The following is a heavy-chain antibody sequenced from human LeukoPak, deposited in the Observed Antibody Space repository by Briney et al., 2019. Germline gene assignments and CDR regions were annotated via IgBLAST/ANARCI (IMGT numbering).Heavy chain of an antibody. Sequence: SETMSLTCTVSGDSISSYYWSWIRQPPGKGLEWIGYIYYSGGTDYNPSLKSRVTISVDTSKNQFSLKLRSVTAADTAVYYCARHVTISGPYDASDIWGQGTMVTVSP. CDR2: IYYSGGT. J-gene: IGHJ3*02. V-gene: IGHV4-59*08. CDR3: ARHVTISGPYDASDI. CDR1: GDSISSYY. D-gene: IGHD5-24*01.